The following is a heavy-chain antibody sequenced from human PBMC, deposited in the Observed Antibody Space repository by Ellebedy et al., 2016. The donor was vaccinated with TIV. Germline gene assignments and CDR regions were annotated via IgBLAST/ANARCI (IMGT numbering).Heavy chain of an antibody. CDR3: ARPTHYFDSGSPPYGIDV. CDR2: IKEDGSAK. Sequence: GGSLRLSCAASGFTLSSYWMSWFRQAPGKGLEWVANIKEDGSAKYYTDSLKGRFTISRDNAKHSVNLQMSSLRAEDTAVYYCARPTHYFDSGSPPYGIDVWGQGTTVTVSS. CDR1: GFTLSSYW. J-gene: IGHJ6*02. V-gene: IGHV3-7*03. D-gene: IGHD3-10*01.